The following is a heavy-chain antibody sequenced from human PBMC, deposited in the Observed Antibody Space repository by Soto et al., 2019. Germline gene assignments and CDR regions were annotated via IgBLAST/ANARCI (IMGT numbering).Heavy chain of an antibody. CDR2: IYYSGST. Sequence: QVQLQESGPGLVKPSQTLSLTCTVSGGSISSGGYYWSWIRQHPGKGLEWIGYIYYSGSTYYNQSLKSRDTISVDTSKNQFSLKLSSVTAADTAVYYCARDSPYFGRYYFDYWGQGTLVTVSS. D-gene: IGHD3-9*01. CDR1: GGSISSGGYY. CDR3: ARDSPYFGRYYFDY. V-gene: IGHV4-31*03. J-gene: IGHJ4*02.